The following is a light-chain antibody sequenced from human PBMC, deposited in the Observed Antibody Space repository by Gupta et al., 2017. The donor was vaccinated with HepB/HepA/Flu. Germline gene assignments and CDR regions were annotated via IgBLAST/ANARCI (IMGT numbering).Light chain of an antibody. Sequence: DIQLTQSPSSLYASVGDRVTITCQSSQDIRIYLNWYQQKPGKAPELLIYDASNLNTGVPSTFSGSGSGTSFTFTINSLQPDDFATYYCLQYGMYPYTFGQGTKVEIK. CDR3: LQYGMYPYT. CDR1: QDIRIY. V-gene: IGKV1-33*01. J-gene: IGKJ2*01. CDR2: DAS.